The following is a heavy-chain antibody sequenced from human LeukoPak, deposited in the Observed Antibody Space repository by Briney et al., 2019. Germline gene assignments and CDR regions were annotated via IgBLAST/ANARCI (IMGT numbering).Heavy chain of an antibody. Sequence: SETLSLTCTVSGGSISSYYWSWIRQPPGKGLECIGYIYYTGSTNYNPSLKSRVTISVDTSKNQFSLKLSSVTAADTAVYYCARGRPTTSIAAAGVNWFDPWGQGTLVTVSS. V-gene: IGHV4-59*01. CDR3: ARGRPTTSIAAAGVNWFDP. CDR1: GGSISSYY. D-gene: IGHD6-13*01. J-gene: IGHJ5*02. CDR2: IYYTGST.